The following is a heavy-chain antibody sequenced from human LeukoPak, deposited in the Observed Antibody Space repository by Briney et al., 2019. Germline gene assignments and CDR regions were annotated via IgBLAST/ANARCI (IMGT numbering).Heavy chain of an antibody. V-gene: IGHV4-4*02. CDR3: ARVAKHFRGGLSFYFMDV. J-gene: IGHJ6*03. Sequence: SGTLSLTCAVSGGSISSRNWWSWVRQPPGKGLGGIAEIHHSGNINYNPSLKSRVTISVDTSKKQFSLKLTSVIAADTAVYYCARVAKHFRGGLSFYFMDVWGIGTTVSISS. CDR2: IHHSGNI. D-gene: IGHD3-10*01. CDR1: GGSISSRNW.